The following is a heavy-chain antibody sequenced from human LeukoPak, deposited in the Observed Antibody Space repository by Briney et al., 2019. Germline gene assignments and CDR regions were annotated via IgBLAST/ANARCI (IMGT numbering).Heavy chain of an antibody. D-gene: IGHD4-17*01. J-gene: IGHJ4*02. CDR1: GYSFTSYW. Sequence: GESLKTSCQGSGYSFTSYWITWVRQMPGKGLEWMGKIDPSDSYTNYSPSFQGHVTISTDKSISTAYLQWSSLKASDTAMYYCARHLSPTVTTDYWGQGTLVTVSS. CDR3: ARHLSPTVTTDY. CDR2: IDPSDSYT. V-gene: IGHV5-10-1*01.